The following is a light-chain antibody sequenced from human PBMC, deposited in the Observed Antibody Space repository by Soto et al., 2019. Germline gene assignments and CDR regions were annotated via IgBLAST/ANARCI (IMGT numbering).Light chain of an antibody. CDR3: QHYDGSPRT. CDR2: GVF. J-gene: IGKJ2*01. CDR1: QSVSSNY. V-gene: IGKV3-20*01. Sequence: ETVLTQSPGTVSLYPGERATLSCTTSQSVSSNYLAWYQQTPDQAPSLVVYGVFNRATGIPVRFSGSGSGTDFTLTISSLESEDSAVYYCQHYDGSPRTFGQGTKLEI.